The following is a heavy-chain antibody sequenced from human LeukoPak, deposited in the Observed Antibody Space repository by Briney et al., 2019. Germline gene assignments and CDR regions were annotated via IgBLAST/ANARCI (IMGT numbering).Heavy chain of an antibody. J-gene: IGHJ4*02. V-gene: IGHV3-21*01. CDR3: ARDLGSSTTMIVIWSEGGFDY. CDR2: ISSSSSYI. Sequence: AGGSLRLSCAASGFTFSSYSMNWVRQAPGKGLEWASSISSSSSYIYYADSVKGRFTISRDNAKNSLYLQMNSLRAEDTAVYYCARDLGSSTTMIVIWSEGGFDYWGQGTLVTVSS. CDR1: GFTFSSYS. D-gene: IGHD3-22*01.